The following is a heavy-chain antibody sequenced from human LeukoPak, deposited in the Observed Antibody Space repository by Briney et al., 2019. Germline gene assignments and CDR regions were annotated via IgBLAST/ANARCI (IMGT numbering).Heavy chain of an antibody. Sequence: GASVKVSCKASGYTFTSYGIGWVRQAPGQGLEWMGWISAYNGNTNYAQKLQGRVTMTTDTSTSTAYMELRSLRSDDTAVYYCAREGAAAGTPDAFDIWGQGTMVTVSS. CDR2: ISAYNGNT. CDR3: AREGAAAGTPDAFDI. D-gene: IGHD6-13*01. CDR1: GYTFTSYG. J-gene: IGHJ3*02. V-gene: IGHV1-18*01.